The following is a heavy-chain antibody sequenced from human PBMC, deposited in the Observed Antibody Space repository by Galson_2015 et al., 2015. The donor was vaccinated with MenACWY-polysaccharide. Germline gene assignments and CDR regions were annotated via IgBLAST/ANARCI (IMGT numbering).Heavy chain of an antibody. CDR1: GYSFANYY. Sequence: QSGAEVKKPGESLKISCQGSGYSFANYYIAWVRQMPGKGLEWMAIIYPGDSDISYNPSLQGQVAVSADKSISTAYLQWTSLKASDTAMYYCARHRNFHFDSGAYYPDAFDVWGQGTRVTVFS. V-gene: IGHV5-51*01. D-gene: IGHD3-3*01. CDR2: IYPGDSDI. CDR3: ARHRNFHFDSGAYYPDAFDV. J-gene: IGHJ3*01.